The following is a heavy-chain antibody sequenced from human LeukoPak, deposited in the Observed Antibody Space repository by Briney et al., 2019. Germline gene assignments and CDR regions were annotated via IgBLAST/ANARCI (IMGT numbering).Heavy chain of an antibody. CDR1: GFTFSSYS. V-gene: IGHV3-21*01. Sequence: PGGSLRLSCAASGFTFSSYSMNWVRQAPGKGLEWVSSISSSSSYIYYADSVKGRFTISRDNAENSLYLQMNSLRAEDTAVYYCARDSSSGYYGWGQGTLVTVSS. CDR3: ARDSSSGYYG. CDR2: ISSSSSYI. J-gene: IGHJ4*02. D-gene: IGHD3-22*01.